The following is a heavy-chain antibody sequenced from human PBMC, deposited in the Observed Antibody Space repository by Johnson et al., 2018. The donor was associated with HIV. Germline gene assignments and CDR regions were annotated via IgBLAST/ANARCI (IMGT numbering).Heavy chain of an antibody. CDR3: ARYSESYPLSAFDV. V-gene: IGHV3-9*01. CDR2: ISWNSGSI. D-gene: IGHD1-26*01. Sequence: VQLVESGGGVVQPGRSLRLSCAASGFTFSSYGMHWVRQGPGKGLEWVSGISWNSGSIGYVDSVKGRFTISRDNAKNSLYLQMNSLRAEDTAVYYCARYSESYPLSAFDVWGQGTMVTVSS. CDR1: GFTFSSYG. J-gene: IGHJ3*01.